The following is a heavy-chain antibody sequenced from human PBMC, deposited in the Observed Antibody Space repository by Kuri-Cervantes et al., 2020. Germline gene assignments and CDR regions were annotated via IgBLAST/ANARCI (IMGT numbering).Heavy chain of an antibody. J-gene: IGHJ4*02. D-gene: IGHD2-15*01. CDR2: INPNSGGT. Sequence: ASVKVSCKASGYTFTGYYMHWVRQAPGQGLEWMGWINPNSGGTNYAQKFQGRVTMTRGTSISTAYMELSRLRSDDTAVYYCARDPFRGSRGGYWGQGTLVTVSS. CDR1: GYTFTGYY. CDR3: ARDPFRGSRGGY. V-gene: IGHV1-2*02.